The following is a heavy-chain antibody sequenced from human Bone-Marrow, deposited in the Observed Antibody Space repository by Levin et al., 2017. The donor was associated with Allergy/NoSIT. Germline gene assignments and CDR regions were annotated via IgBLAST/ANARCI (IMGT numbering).Heavy chain of an antibody. Sequence: KASETLSLTCAVSGGSISSSNWWSWVRQPPGKGLEWIGEIYHSGSTNYNPSLKSRVTISVDKSKNQFSLKLSSVTAADTAVYYCAREDMRGWQRPLDRCFDIWGQGTMVTVSS. J-gene: IGHJ3*02. CDR1: GGSISSSNW. CDR3: AREDMRGWQRPLDRCFDI. V-gene: IGHV4-4*02. D-gene: IGHD3-9*01. CDR2: IYHSGST.